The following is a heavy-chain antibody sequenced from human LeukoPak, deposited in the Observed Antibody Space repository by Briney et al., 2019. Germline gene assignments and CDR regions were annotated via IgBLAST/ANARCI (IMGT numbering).Heavy chain of an antibody. CDR2: IIPILGIA. Sequence: ASVKVSCKASGGTFSSYAISWVRQAPGQGLEWMGRIIPILGIANYAQKFQGRVTITADKSTSTAYMELSSLRSEDTAVYYCARDRVQLERQHYYGMDVGGQGTTVTVSS. CDR1: GGTFSSYA. V-gene: IGHV1-69*04. J-gene: IGHJ6*02. D-gene: IGHD1-1*01. CDR3: ARDRVQLERQHYYGMDV.